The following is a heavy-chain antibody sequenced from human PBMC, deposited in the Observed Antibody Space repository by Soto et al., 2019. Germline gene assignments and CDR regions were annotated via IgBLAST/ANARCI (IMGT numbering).Heavy chain of an antibody. CDR1: GGTFSSYT. Sequence: SVNVSCKASGGTFSSYTISLVRQAPRQGLEWMGRIIPILGIANYAQKFQGRVTITADKSTSTAYMELSSLRSEDTAVYYCARDPDYGDYNGGFYYFDYWGQGTLVTVSS. D-gene: IGHD4-17*01. CDR3: ARDPDYGDYNGGFYYFDY. V-gene: IGHV1-69*04. J-gene: IGHJ4*02. CDR2: IIPILGIA.